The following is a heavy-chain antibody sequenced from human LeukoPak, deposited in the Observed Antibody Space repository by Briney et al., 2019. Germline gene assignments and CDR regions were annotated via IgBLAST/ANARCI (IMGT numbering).Heavy chain of an antibody. D-gene: IGHD3-22*01. V-gene: IGHV1-2*02. CDR2: INPNSGGT. CDR1: GYTFTGYY. CDR3: ARDVGGDGSGYYLPLFVY. J-gene: IGHJ4*02. Sequence: ASVKVSCKASGYTFTGYYMHWVRQAPGQGLEWMGWINPNSGGTNYAQKFQGRVTMTRDTSISTAYMELSRLRSDDTAVYYCARDVGGDGSGYYLPLFVYWGQGTLVTVSS.